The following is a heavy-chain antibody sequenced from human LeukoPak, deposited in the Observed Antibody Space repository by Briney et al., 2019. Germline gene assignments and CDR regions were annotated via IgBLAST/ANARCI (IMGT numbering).Heavy chain of an antibody. Sequence: GGSLRLSCAASGFTFGTYWMSWVRQAPGKGLEWVANIKEDGSEKYYGDSVKGRFTISRDNAKNSLYLQMNSLRAEDTAVYYCARDSSGYQWGQGALVTVSS. V-gene: IGHV3-7*01. CDR3: ARDSSGYQ. CDR1: GFTFGTYW. D-gene: IGHD3-22*01. J-gene: IGHJ4*02. CDR2: IKEDGSEK.